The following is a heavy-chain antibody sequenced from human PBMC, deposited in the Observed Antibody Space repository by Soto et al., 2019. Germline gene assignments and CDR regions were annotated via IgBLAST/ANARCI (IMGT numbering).Heavy chain of an antibody. CDR2: FYYSGST. V-gene: IGHV4-39*01. J-gene: IGHJ6*03. CDR1: GGSISSSSYY. CDR3: ARISVASRYMDV. Sequence: SETLSLTCIVSGGSISSSSYYWGWIRQPPGKGLEWIGSFYYSGSTYYSPSLKSRVTTSGDTSKNQISLRLSSVTAADTAVYYCARISVASRYMDVWGKGTTVTVSS. D-gene: IGHD5-12*01.